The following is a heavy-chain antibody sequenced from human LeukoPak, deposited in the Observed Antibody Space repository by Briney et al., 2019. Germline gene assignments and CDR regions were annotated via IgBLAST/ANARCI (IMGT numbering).Heavy chain of an antibody. V-gene: IGHV4-59*01. CDR1: GGSISSYY. J-gene: IGHJ4*02. CDR3: ARGDNTHPYYFDY. Sequence: PSETLSLTCTVSGGSISSYYWSWIRQPPGKGLEWIGYTYYSGSTNYNPSLKSRVTISVDTSKNQFSLKLSSVTAADTAVYYCARGDNTHPYYFDYWGQGTLVTVSS. CDR2: TYYSGST. D-gene: IGHD2-2*02.